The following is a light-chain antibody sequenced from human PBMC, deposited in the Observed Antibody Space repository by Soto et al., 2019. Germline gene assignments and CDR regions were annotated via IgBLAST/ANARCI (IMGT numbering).Light chain of an antibody. CDR1: SSDVGGYNY. CDR3: SSYATSSTLV. Sequence: QSALTQPASVSGSPGQSITISCTGTSSDVGGYNYVSWYQQHPGKAPKLMIYEVSNRPSGISSRFSGSKSGNTASLTISGLHAEDEADYCCSSYATSSTLVFGGGTKLTVL. V-gene: IGLV2-14*01. CDR2: EVS. J-gene: IGLJ3*02.